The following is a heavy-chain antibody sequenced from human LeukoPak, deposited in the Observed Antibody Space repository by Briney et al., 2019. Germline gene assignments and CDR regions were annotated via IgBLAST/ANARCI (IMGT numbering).Heavy chain of an antibody. D-gene: IGHD5-18*01. CDR1: GFTFDDYT. J-gene: IGHJ4*02. CDR2: ISWDGGST. CDR3: ARGGYSYGPIDY. Sequence: GGSLRLSCAASGFTFDDYTMHWVRQAPGKGLEWVSLISWDGGSTYYADSVKGRFTISRDNSKNSLYLQMNSLRTEDTALYYCARGGYSYGPIDYWGQGTLVTVSS. V-gene: IGHV3-43*01.